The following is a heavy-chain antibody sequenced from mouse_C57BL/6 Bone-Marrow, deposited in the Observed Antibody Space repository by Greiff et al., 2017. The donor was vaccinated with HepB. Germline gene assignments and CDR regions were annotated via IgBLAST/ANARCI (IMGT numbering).Heavy chain of an antibody. V-gene: IGHV14-3*01. CDR2: IEPANGNT. CDR3: ARYSNYVWYFDV. J-gene: IGHJ1*03. CDR1: GFNIKNTY. D-gene: IGHD2-5*01. Sequence: VQLQQSVAELVRPGASVKLSCTASGFNIKNTYMHWVKQRPEQGLEWIGRIEPANGNTKYTPKFQGKATITADTSSNTAYLHFTSLTSEDTAIYYCARYSNYVWYFDVWGTGTTVTVSS.